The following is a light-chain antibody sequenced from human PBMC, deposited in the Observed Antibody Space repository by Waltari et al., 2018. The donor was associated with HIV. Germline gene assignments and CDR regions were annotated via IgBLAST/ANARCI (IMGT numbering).Light chain of an antibody. V-gene: IGKV4-1*01. CDR2: WAS. Sequence: DIVMTQSPDSLAVSLGERATINCKSSQSVLYSSNNKNYLAWYQQKPGQPPKLLIYWASTRESGVPDRFSVSGSGTDFTLTISSLQAEDVAVYYCQQFYTSPLTFCGGTKVEIK. CDR1: QSVLYSSNNKNY. CDR3: QQFYTSPLT. J-gene: IGKJ4*01.